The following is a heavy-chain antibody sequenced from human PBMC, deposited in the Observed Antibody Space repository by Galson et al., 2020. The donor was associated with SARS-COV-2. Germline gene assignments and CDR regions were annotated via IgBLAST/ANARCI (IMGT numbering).Heavy chain of an antibody. V-gene: IGHV3-66*01. J-gene: IGHJ3*02. D-gene: IGHD4-4*01. CDR2: IYSGGDNT. CDR1: GFTVTSNS. CDR3: ARVLGDDYNRNGFDM. Sequence: GGSLRLSCAASGFTVTSNSMSWVRQVPGKGLEWVSVIYSGGDNTHYADSVQGRFSISRDSSKNTLNLQMNSLRADDTAVYYCARVLGDDYNRNGFDMWGQGTMVTVSS.